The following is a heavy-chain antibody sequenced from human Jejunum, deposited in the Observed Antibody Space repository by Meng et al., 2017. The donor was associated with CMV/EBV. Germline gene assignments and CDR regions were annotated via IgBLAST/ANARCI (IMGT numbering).Heavy chain of an antibody. CDR1: YSISSGYY. CDR3: ARVSWNDGSNYHGMDV. V-gene: IGHV4-38-2*02. J-gene: IGHJ6*02. CDR2: VYHTGGT. D-gene: IGHD1-1*01. Sequence: YSISSGYYWGWLRRPPGKGLEWIGTVYHTGGTYYNPSLKSRVTISADTSKNQFSLKLRFATAADTAVYYCARVSWNDGSNYHGMDVWGQGTTVTVSS.